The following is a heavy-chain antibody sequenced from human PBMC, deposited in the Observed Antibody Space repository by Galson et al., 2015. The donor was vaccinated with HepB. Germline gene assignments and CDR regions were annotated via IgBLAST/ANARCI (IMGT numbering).Heavy chain of an antibody. CDR2: IKSKTDGGTT. D-gene: IGHD6-13*01. V-gene: IGHV3-15*01. CDR3: TTDNLYSSSWYYYYYGMDV. CDR1: GFTFSNAW. Sequence: SLRLSCAASGFTFSNAWMSWVRQAPGKGLEWVGRIKSKTDGGTTDYAAPVKGRFTISRDDSKNTLYLQVNSLKTEDTAVYYCTTDNLYSSSWYYYYYGMDVWGQGTTVTVSS. J-gene: IGHJ6*02.